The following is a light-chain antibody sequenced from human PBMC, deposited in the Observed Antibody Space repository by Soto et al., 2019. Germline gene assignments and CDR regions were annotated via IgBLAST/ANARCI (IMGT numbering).Light chain of an antibody. V-gene: IGKV1-5*01. J-gene: IGKJ1*01. CDR3: QQYNSYPRT. CDR1: QSISSW. Sequence: DIQMTQSPSPLSASVGDRVTITCRASQSISSWLAWYQQKPGKAPKLLIYDASRLESGVPSRFSGSGSGTEFTLTISSLQPDDFATYCCQQYNSYPRTFGQGTKVEIK. CDR2: DAS.